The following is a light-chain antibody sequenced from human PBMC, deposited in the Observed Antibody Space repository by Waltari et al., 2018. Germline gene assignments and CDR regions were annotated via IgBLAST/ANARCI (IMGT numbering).Light chain of an antibody. CDR2: NTS. J-gene: IGKJ1*01. Sequence: EIVLTQSPGTLSSSPGERATLSCRASQSVGRSLVWYQQKPGQAPRLLIYNTSTRATGIPARFSGSGSGTDFSLTISRLEPEDFAVYYCQHNVRLPVTFGQGTKVEIK. V-gene: IGKV3-20*01. CDR3: QHNVRLPVT. CDR1: QSVGRS.